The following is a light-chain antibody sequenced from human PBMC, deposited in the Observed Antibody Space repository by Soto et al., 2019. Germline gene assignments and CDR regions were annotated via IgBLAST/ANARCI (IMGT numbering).Light chain of an antibody. J-gene: IGLJ1*01. CDR1: RSNIGAGCD. CDR2: TNA. Sequence: QSVLTQPPSVSVAPGQRVTISCTASRSNIGAGCDVHGFRQLPGTASKLRLYTNANQPSEIPVRFSGSNLATSASLAFYGLKAEDVAEYYCLSYARCMSADVFGSGTNVTV. CDR3: LSYARCMSADV. V-gene: IGLV1-40*01.